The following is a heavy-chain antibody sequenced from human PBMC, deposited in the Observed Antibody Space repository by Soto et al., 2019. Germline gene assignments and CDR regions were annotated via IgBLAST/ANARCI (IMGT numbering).Heavy chain of an antibody. D-gene: IGHD3-3*01. CDR1: GYTFTTYG. Sequence: ASVKVSCKASGYTFTTYGISSVRQPPGQGLEGIAWISAYNGKTNYAQKLQGRVTMPTETSTSKAYMELRSLRSDDTAVYYCARDTPHVLRFLEWLLYYYGMDVWGQGTTVTVSS. CDR2: ISAYNGKT. CDR3: ARDTPHVLRFLEWLLYYYGMDV. V-gene: IGHV1-18*01. J-gene: IGHJ6*02.